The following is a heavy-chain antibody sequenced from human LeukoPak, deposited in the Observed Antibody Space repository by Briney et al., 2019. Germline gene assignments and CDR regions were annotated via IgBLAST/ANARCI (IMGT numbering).Heavy chain of an antibody. CDR1: GYTFTSYY. D-gene: IGHD5-12*01. J-gene: IGHJ4*02. CDR3: ARVRSGYDSGDY. V-gene: IGHV1-46*01. Sequence: VASVKVSCKASGYTFTSYYMHWVRQAPGQGLEWMGIINPSGGSTSYAQKFQGRVTMTRDMSTSTVYMELRSLRSEDTAVYYCARVRSGYDSGDYWGQGTLVTVSS. CDR2: INPSGGST.